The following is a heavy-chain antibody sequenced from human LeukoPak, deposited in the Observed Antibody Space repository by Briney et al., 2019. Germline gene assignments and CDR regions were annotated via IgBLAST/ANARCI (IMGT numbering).Heavy chain of an antibody. J-gene: IGHJ5*02. V-gene: IGHV4-34*01. D-gene: IGHD1-1*01. CDR3: ARSTGPGGYVNWFDP. CDR2: IYHSGST. Sequence: SETLSLTCAVYGGSFSGYYWSWIRQPPGKGLEWIGSIYHSGSTYYNPSLKSRVTISVDTSKNQFSLKLSSVTAADTAVYYCARSTGPGGYVNWFDPWGQGTLVTVSS. CDR1: GGSFSGYY.